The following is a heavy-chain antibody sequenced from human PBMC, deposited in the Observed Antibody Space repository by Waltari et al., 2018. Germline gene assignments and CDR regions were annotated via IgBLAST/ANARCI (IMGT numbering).Heavy chain of an antibody. D-gene: IGHD2-15*01. CDR3: ARRYCSGGSCRGGFDP. CDR2: INPNSGGT. J-gene: IGHJ5*02. V-gene: IGHV1-2*02. Sequence: QVQLVQSGAEVKKPGASVKVSCKASGYTFTGYYMHWVRQAPGQGLEWMGWINPNSGGTNYAQKFQGRVTMTRDTSISTAYMELSRLRSDDTAVYYCARRYCSGGSCRGGFDPWGQGTLVTVSS. CDR1: GYTFTGYY.